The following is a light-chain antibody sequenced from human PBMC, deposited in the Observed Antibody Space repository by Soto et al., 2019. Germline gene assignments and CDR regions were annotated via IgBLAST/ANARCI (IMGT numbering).Light chain of an antibody. J-gene: IGKJ2*01. CDR3: QQCNNWPYT. Sequence: EIVMTKSPATLSVSPGERVTLSCRASQSVSSRLAWYQQKPGQAPRFLMYGASTRATGIPDRFSGSGSGTEFTLTISSLQSEDFAVYYCQQCNNWPYTFGQGTKLEIK. V-gene: IGKV3-15*01. CDR1: QSVSSR. CDR2: GAS.